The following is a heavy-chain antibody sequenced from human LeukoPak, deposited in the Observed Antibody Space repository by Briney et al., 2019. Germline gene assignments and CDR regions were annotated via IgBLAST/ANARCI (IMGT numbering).Heavy chain of an antibody. CDR3: GTNSAGSVDV. Sequence: GGSLRLSCAGSEFEFTDPYMDWVRQAPGKGLEWVGLIRDKGARYTTEYAASVKGRFIISRDDSRNLLFLQMNSLKTEDTTVYYCGTNSAGSVDVWGQGTTVTVSS. J-gene: IGHJ6*02. CDR2: IRDKGARYTT. D-gene: IGHD3-10*01. V-gene: IGHV3-72*01. CDR1: EFEFTDPY.